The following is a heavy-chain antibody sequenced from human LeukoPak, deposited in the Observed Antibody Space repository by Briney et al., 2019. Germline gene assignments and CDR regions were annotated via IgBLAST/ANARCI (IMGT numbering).Heavy chain of an antibody. CDR2: INGIYDSA. V-gene: IGHV3-23*01. J-gene: IGHJ4*02. CDR3: AKDVKLWFGELFGFESRPKRVIRYFDY. D-gene: IGHD3-10*01. CDR1: GFTFRNYA. Sequence: GGSLRLSCAASGFTFRNYAMTWVRQAPGKGLEWVSSINGIYDSAHYADSVKGRFTISRDNSKNTLFLQMNSLRAEDTAVYYCAKDVKLWFGELFGFESRPKRVIRYFDYWGQGTLVTVSS.